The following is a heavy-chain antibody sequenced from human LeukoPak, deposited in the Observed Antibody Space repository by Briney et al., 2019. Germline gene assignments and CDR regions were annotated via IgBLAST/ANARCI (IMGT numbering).Heavy chain of an antibody. CDR1: GGSISSYY. V-gene: IGHV4-59*08. CDR3: ARGDYYDSSGYYLY. D-gene: IGHD3-22*01. CDR2: IYYSGST. J-gene: IGHJ4*02. Sequence: SETLSLTYIVSGGSISSYYWSWIRQPPGKGLEWIGYIYYSGSTNYNSSLKSRVTISLDTSKNQFSLKLSSVTAADTAVYYCARGDYYDSSGYYLYWGQGTLVTVSS.